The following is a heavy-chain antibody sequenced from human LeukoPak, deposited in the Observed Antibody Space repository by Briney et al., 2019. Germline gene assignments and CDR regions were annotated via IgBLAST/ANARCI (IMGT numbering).Heavy chain of an antibody. CDR1: GGSISNNNW. CDR3: ARVNSNSRRWFDP. J-gene: IGHJ5*02. Sequence: PSGTLSLTCAVSGGSISNNNWWTWVRQPPGKGLEWIGKIYHSGSTSYNPSLKSRVTISVDKSKNQFSLKLSSVTAADTAVYYCARVNSNSRRWFDPWGQGTLVTVSS. CDR2: IYHSGST. D-gene: IGHD6-6*01. V-gene: IGHV4-4*02.